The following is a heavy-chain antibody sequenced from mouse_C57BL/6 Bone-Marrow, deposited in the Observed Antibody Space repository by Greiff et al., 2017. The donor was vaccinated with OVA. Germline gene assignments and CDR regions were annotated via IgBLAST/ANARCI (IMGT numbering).Heavy chain of an antibody. V-gene: IGHV6-6*01. Sequence: EVKLVESGGGLVQPGGSMKLSCAASGFTFSDAWLDWVRQSPEKGLEWVAEIRNKANNHATYYAEYVKGRFTISSDDSKSSVYLQMNSLRAEDTGSYYCTRGLPPYFDVWGTGTTVTVSS. CDR3: TRGLPPYFDV. CDR1: GFTFSDAW. D-gene: IGHD2-2*01. J-gene: IGHJ1*03. CDR2: IRNKANNHAT.